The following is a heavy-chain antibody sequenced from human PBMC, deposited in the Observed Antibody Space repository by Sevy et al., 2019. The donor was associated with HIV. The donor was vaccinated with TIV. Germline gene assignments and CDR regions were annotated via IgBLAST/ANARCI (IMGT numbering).Heavy chain of an antibody. Sequence: GGSLRLSCAASGFTFSSYAMSWVRQAPGKGLEWVSAISGSGGSTYYADSVKGRFTISRDNSKNRLYLQMNSLGAEDTAVYYCAKDGPPYSSGWYDYWGQGTLVTVSS. V-gene: IGHV3-23*01. CDR1: GFTFSSYA. J-gene: IGHJ4*02. CDR3: AKDGPPYSSGWYDY. CDR2: ISGSGGST. D-gene: IGHD6-19*01.